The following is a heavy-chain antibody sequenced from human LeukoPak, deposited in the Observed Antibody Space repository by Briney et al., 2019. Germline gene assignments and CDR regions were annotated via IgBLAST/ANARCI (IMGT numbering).Heavy chain of an antibody. Sequence: GRSLRLSCAASGFTFSSYGMHWGRQAPGKGLEWVAVIYNDGNKKYYADSLKGRFTISRDNSKNTLYLQMNSLRAEDTAVYYCARGSGWYDYWGQGTLVTVSS. CDR3: ARGSGWYDY. CDR2: IYNDGNKK. CDR1: GFTFSSYG. D-gene: IGHD6-19*01. V-gene: IGHV3-33*01. J-gene: IGHJ4*02.